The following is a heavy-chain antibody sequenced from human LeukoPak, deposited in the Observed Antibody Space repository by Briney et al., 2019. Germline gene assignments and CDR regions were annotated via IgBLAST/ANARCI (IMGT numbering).Heavy chain of an antibody. CDR1: GGSISSRNYY. CDR2: IYYSGST. CDR3: ARRYSSGWYDY. D-gene: IGHD6-19*01. Sequence: PSETLSLTCGVSGGSISSRNYYGGWSRPPPGKGVELIRTIYYSGSTYYNPSLKSRVTMSVDTSKNQFSLNLSSVTAADTGVYFCARRYSSGWYDYWGQGTLVTVSS. J-gene: IGHJ4*02. V-gene: IGHV4-39*01.